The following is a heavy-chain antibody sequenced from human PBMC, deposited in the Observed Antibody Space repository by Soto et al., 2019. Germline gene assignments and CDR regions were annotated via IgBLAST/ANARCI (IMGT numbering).Heavy chain of an antibody. CDR2: ISSTTNYI. Sequence: SGGSLRLSXAASGFTFTRYSMNWVRQAPGKVLEWVSSISSTTNYIYYGDSMKGRFTISRDNAKNSLYLEMNSLRAEDTAVYYCARESEDLTSNFDYWGQGTLVTVSS. CDR3: ARESEDLTSNFDY. CDR1: GFTFTRYS. V-gene: IGHV3-21*06. J-gene: IGHJ4*02.